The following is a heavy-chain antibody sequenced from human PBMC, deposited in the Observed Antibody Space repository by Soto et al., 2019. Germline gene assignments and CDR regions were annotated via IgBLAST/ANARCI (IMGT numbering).Heavy chain of an antibody. D-gene: IGHD4-17*01. CDR3: AKDLPDMTTVTYFDY. V-gene: IGHV3-23*01. J-gene: IGHJ4*02. CDR2: ISGSGGST. CDR1: GFTFSSYA. Sequence: VGSLRLSCAASGFTFSSYAMSWVRQAPGKGLEWVSAISGSGGSTYYADSVKGRFTISRDNSKNTLYLQMNSLRAEDTAVYYCAKDLPDMTTVTYFDYWGQGTLVTVSS.